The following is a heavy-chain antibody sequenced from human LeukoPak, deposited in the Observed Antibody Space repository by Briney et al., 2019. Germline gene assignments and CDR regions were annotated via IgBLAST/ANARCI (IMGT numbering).Heavy chain of an antibody. CDR3: VRHGLGSSWFGFDY. CDR1: GYTFTTYW. CDR2: IYPGDSDP. J-gene: IGHJ4*02. D-gene: IGHD6-13*01. Sequence: GGSLKISCKGSGYTFTTYWIGWVRHMPGKGLEWIGIIYPGDSDPRYSPSFQGQVTISADKSISTAYLQWSSLKASDSAMYYCVRHGLGSSWFGFDYWGQGTLVTVSS. V-gene: IGHV5-51*01.